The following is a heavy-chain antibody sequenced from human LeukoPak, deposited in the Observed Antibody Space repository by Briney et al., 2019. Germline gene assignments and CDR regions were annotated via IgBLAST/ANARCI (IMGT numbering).Heavy chain of an antibody. Sequence: ASVKVSCKASGYTFTGYYMHWVRQAPGQGLEWMGWINPNSGGTNYAQKFQGWVTMTRDTSISTAYMELSRLRSDDTAVYYCARNTMVRGVIIRKADAFDIWGQGTMVTVSS. D-gene: IGHD3-10*01. CDR2: INPNSGGT. CDR1: GYTFTGYY. V-gene: IGHV1-2*04. J-gene: IGHJ3*02. CDR3: ARNTMVRGVIIRKADAFDI.